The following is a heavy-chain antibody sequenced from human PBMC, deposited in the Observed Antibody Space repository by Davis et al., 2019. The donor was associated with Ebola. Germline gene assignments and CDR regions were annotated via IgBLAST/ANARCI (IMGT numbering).Heavy chain of an antibody. CDR2: ISYDGSIK. Sequence: GESLKISCAASGFTFSGYAMHWVRQAPGKGLEWVAIISYDGSIKYYADSVKGRFSISRDNSKNTLYLHMNSLRAEDTAVYYCARGTDYYGSGSHNDDYWGQGTLVTVSS. V-gene: IGHV3-30-3*01. J-gene: IGHJ4*01. CDR1: GFTFSGYA. CDR3: ARGTDYYGSGSHNDDY. D-gene: IGHD3-10*01.